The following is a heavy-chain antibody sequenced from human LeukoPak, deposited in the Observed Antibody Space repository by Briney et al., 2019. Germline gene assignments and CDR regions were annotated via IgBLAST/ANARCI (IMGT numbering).Heavy chain of an antibody. Sequence: GGSLRLSCAASGFTFSSYGMHWVRQAQGKGLEWVAVIWYDGSNKYYADSVKGRFTISRDNSKNTLYLQMNSLRAEDTAVYYSAKDFRVGATYFDYWGQGTLVTVSS. CDR3: AKDFRVGATYFDY. V-gene: IGHV3-33*06. CDR2: IWYDGSNK. J-gene: IGHJ4*02. CDR1: GFTFSSYG. D-gene: IGHD1-26*01.